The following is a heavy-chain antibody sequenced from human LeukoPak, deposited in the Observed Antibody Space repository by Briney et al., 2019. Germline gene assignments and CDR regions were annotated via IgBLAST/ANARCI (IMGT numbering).Heavy chain of an antibody. J-gene: IGHJ4*02. CDR2: ISGSSSNK. D-gene: IGHD6-19*01. CDR1: GFIFSSNS. CDR3: ARPPSTSAWSNSVDD. V-gene: IGHV3-21*01. Sequence: GGSLRLSCAASGFIFSSNSMNWVRQAPGEGLEWVASISGSSSNKYYADSVQGRFTISRDNAKNSLYLQMGSLRAEDTAVYYCARPPSTSAWSNSVDDWGQGTLVTVSS.